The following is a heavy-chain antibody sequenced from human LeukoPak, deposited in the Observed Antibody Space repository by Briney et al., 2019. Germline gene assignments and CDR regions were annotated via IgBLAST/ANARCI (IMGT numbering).Heavy chain of an antibody. D-gene: IGHD3-22*01. CDR2: IYHSGST. Sequence: SETLSLXCAVSDYSISSGYYWGWIRQPPGKGLEWIGSIYHSGSTYYNPSLESRVTISVDTSKNQFSLKLSSVTAADTAVYYCARHYYYDSSGYPLDYWGQGTLVTVSS. J-gene: IGHJ4*02. CDR1: DYSISSGYY. V-gene: IGHV4-38-2*01. CDR3: ARHYYYDSSGYPLDY.